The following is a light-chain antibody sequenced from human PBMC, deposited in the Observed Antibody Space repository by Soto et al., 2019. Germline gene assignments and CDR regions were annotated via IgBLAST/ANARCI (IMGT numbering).Light chain of an antibody. Sequence: DSQMTQSPSSLSASLGDSVTITCRSSQTIGSYLHWYQQRPGKAPRLLIHTASTLQSGVPSRFRGSGSGTIFTLSISNLQPEDFATYYCQRSYFSPYSFGQGTTLDIK. J-gene: IGKJ2*03. CDR2: TAS. V-gene: IGKV1-39*01. CDR1: QTIGSY. CDR3: QRSYFSPYS.